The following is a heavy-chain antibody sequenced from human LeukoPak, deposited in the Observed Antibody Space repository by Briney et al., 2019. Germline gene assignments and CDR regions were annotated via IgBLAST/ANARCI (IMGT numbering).Heavy chain of an antibody. CDR1: GFTVSSNY. CDR3: AKDRGVRSDI. CDR2: MSGSGGST. J-gene: IGHJ3*02. V-gene: IGHV3-23*01. D-gene: IGHD4-17*01. Sequence: GGSLRLSCAASGFTVSSNYMSWVRQAPGKGLEWVSAMSGSGGSTYYADSVKGRFTISRDNAKNTLYLQMNSLRAEDTAVYYCAKDRGVRSDIWGQGTMVTVSS.